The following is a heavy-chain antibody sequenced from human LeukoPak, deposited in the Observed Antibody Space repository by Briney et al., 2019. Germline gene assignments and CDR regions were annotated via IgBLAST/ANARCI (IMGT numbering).Heavy chain of an antibody. V-gene: IGHV3-73*01. Sequence: SGGSLRLSCAASGVTFSGSAMHWVRQASGKGLEWVGRIRSKANSYATAYAASVKGRFTISRDDSKNTAYLQMNSLKTEDTAVYYCTRRPWVVRGGYYYYYGMDVWGQGTTVTVSS. CDR3: TRRPWVVRGGYYYYYGMDV. CDR2: IRSKANSYAT. J-gene: IGHJ6*02. CDR1: GVTFSGSA. D-gene: IGHD3-10*01.